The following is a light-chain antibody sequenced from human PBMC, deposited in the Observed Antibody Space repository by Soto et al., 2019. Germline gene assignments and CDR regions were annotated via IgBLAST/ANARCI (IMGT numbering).Light chain of an antibody. CDR3: QQANSFPWT. CDR1: QGVGSW. CDR2: AAS. Sequence: DIQMTQSPSSVSAPVGDRVTITCRASQGVGSWLAWYQQKPGKAPKLLIFAASSLQSGVPSRFSGSGSGTDFTLTIRSLQLEDVASYYCQQANSFPWTFGQGTKVEIK. V-gene: IGKV1-12*01. J-gene: IGKJ1*01.